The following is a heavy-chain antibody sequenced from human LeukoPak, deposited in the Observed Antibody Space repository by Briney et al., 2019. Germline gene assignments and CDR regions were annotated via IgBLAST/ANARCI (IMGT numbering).Heavy chain of an antibody. V-gene: IGHV4-34*01. J-gene: IGHJ4*02. CDR1: GGSLSDYY. CDR3: ARPNPYGVLPSYYFDY. Sequence: SETLSLTGAVYGGSLSDYYWSWIRQPPGKGLEWIGEINHSGSTNYNPSLKSRVTISVDTSKNQFSLKLSSVTAADTAVHYCARPNPYGVLPSYYFDYWGQGTLATVSS. D-gene: IGHD4-17*01. CDR2: INHSGST.